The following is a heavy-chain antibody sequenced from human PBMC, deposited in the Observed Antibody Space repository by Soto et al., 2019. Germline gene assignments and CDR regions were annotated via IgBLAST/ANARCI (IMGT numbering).Heavy chain of an antibody. Sequence: NPSETLSLTCTVSDDSITSGAYYWGLIRQPPGKGLEWIGTIQYRGSTYYNPSLKSRVTMSLDTSKSQYSLRLSSMTAADTAVYYCARGGTFDIWGQGTMVTVSS. CDR1: DDSITSGAYY. D-gene: IGHD3-16*01. V-gene: IGHV4-39*01. CDR3: ARGGTFDI. J-gene: IGHJ3*02. CDR2: IQYRGST.